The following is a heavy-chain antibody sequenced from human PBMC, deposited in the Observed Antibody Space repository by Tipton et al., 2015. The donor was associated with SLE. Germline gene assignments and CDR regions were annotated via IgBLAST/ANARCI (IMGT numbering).Heavy chain of an antibody. Sequence: QLVQSGGGLVKPGGSLRLSCAASGFIFSDYYMSWIRQAPGKGLEWVSYISSSGSAIYYADSVKGRFTISRDNAKNSLYLQMNSLSAEDTAVYYCARGYGLRNAVMVRGGYWGQGTLVTVSS. CDR1: GFIFSDYY. CDR3: ARGYGLRNAVMVRGGY. J-gene: IGHJ4*02. V-gene: IGHV3-11*01. D-gene: IGHD5-18*01. CDR2: ISSSGSAI.